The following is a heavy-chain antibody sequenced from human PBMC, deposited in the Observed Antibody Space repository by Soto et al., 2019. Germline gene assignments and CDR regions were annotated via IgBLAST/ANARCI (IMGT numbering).Heavy chain of an antibody. Sequence: GGSLSLSCAASGFTFSSYAMHWVRQAPGKGLQWLAVISYDGNNKYYADSVEGRFTISRDNSKNTVDLQMNSLRLEDTAVYYCARGPSYSDSYFDHWGQGTLVTVSS. D-gene: IGHD4-17*01. CDR3: ARGPSYSDSYFDH. J-gene: IGHJ4*02. V-gene: IGHV3-30*03. CDR1: GFTFSSYA. CDR2: ISYDGNNK.